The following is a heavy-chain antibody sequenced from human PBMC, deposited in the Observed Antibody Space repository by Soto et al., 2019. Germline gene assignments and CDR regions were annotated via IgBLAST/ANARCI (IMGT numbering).Heavy chain of an antibody. V-gene: IGHV5-51*01. CDR1: GYTFTIYW. D-gene: IGHD4-17*01. CDR2: IYPSDSDT. J-gene: IGHJ4*02. CDR3: ARPANTVADHFDL. Sequence: GESLKISCQVSGYTFTIYWIGWVRQMPGKGLEWMGIIYPSDSDTKYSPSFQGQVTISADQSINTAYLQWDSLKASDTAIYYCARPANTVADHFDLWGQGTPVTVS.